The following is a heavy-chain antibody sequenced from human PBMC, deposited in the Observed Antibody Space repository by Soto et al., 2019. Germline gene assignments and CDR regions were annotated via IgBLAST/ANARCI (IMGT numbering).Heavy chain of an antibody. CDR1: EGSITISTYY. D-gene: IGHD4-17*01. V-gene: IGHV4-39*01. Sequence: ASETLSLTCTVSEGSITISTYYWAWIRQPPGKGLEWIGSIYYTGSTYYNPSLKSRVTISVDTSKNQFSLRLSSVTAADTAVYYCASQRGMTPVTNFDSWGQGTLVTVSS. CDR3: ASQRGMTPVTNFDS. CDR2: IYYTGST. J-gene: IGHJ4*02.